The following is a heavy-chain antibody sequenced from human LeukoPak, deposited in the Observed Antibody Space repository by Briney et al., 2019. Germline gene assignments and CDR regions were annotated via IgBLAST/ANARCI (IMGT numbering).Heavy chain of an antibody. CDR1: GFTFSSYA. CDR2: IWFDRTTE. D-gene: IGHD2-15*01. CDR3: VRGGPSTWS. J-gene: IGHJ5*02. Sequence: GRSLRPSCQTSGFTFSSYAMHWVRQAPGKGLEWVAVIWFDRTTEYYADSVKGRFTISRDDAKNTLYLQMNNLRAEDTAVYYCVRGGPSTWSWGQGTLVTVSS. V-gene: IGHV3-33*01.